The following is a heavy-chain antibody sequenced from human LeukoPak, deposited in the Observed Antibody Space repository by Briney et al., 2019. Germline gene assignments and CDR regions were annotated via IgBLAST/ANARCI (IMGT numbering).Heavy chain of an antibody. CDR3: AKAGVRYFDSSGLYAFDF. CDR1: GGSISSTGYC. D-gene: IGHD3-22*01. V-gene: IGHV4-39*01. CDR2: IYYSGST. J-gene: IGHJ3*01. Sequence: SETLSLTCAVSGGSISSTGYCWAWIRQPPGKGLEWIGTIYYSGSTYHNTSLKSRITMSVDTSRNQFSLKMSSVDAADTAVYYCAKAGVRYFDSSGLYAFDFWGQGTTVTVSS.